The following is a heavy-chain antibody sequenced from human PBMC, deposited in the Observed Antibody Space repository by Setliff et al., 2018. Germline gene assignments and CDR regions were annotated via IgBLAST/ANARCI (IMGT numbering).Heavy chain of an antibody. CDR1: GFTFSSYW. CDR3: ARDLTGGSYGDFDY. D-gene: IGHD1-26*01. Sequence: PGGSLRLSCAASGFTFSSYWMTWVRQVPGKGLEWVANINPDGSGKYYVGSVKGRFTISRDNAKNSLYLQMNSLRAEDTAVYYCARDLTGGSYGDFDYWGQGTLVTVSS. V-gene: IGHV3-7*01. J-gene: IGHJ4*02. CDR2: INPDGSGK.